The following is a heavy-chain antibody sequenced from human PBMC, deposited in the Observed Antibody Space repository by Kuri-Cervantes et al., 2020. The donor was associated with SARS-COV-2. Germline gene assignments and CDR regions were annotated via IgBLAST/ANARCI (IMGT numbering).Heavy chain of an antibody. D-gene: IGHD1-26*01. J-gene: IGHJ3*02. CDR2: IYSGGSST. CDR1: GFTFSSYA. CDR3: AKGPVGATGAFDI. Sequence: GESLKISCAASGFTFSSYAMSWVRRAPGKGLEWVSVIYSGGSSTYYADSVKGRFTISRDNSKNTLYLQMNSLRAEDTAVYYCAKGPVGATGAFDIWGQGTMVTVSS. V-gene: IGHV3-23*03.